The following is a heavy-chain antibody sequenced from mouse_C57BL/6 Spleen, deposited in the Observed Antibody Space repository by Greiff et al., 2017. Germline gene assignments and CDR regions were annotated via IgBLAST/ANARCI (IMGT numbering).Heavy chain of an antibody. CDR1: GYTFTSYW. J-gene: IGHJ3*01. CDR3: ARMDGYPWFAY. CDR2: IYPSDSET. Sequence: QVQLKQPGAELVRPGSSVKLSCKASGYTFTSYWMDWVKPRPGQGLEWIGNIYPSDSETHYNQKFKDKATLTVDKSSSTAYMQLSSLTSEDSAVYYCARMDGYPWFAYWGQGTLVTVSA. D-gene: IGHD2-3*01. V-gene: IGHV1-61*01.